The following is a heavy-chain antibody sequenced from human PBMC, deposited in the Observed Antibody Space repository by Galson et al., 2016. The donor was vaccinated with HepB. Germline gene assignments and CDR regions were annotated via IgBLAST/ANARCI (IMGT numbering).Heavy chain of an antibody. D-gene: IGHD6-19*01. CDR2: ICGRCGDM. J-gene: IGHJ4*02. CDR1: GFTFGKYG. Sequence: SLRLSCAASGFTFGKYGMTWFRQAPGKGLEGVSTICGRCGDMDYADSVKGRFTISRDDSKNTLYLHMNSLRVEATAIYYCAIDPSQWHDLLFGNWAQGTLVTVSA. CDR3: AIDPSQWHDLLFGN. V-gene: IGHV3-23*01.